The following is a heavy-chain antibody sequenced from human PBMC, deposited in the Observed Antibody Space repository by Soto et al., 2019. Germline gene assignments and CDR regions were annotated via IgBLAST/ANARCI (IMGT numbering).Heavy chain of an antibody. V-gene: IGHV1-8*01. CDR2: MNPNSGNT. CDR1: GYTFTSYD. CDR3: ARSTSDSGDRH. J-gene: IGHJ4*02. D-gene: IGHD4-17*01. Sequence: QVQLVQSGAEVKKPGASVKVSCKASGYTFTSYDINWVRQATGQGLEGMGWMNPNSGNTGYAQKFQGRVTMTRNTSTSTPYMELSSLRSDDTAVYYCARSTSDSGDRHWGQGTLGTVSS.